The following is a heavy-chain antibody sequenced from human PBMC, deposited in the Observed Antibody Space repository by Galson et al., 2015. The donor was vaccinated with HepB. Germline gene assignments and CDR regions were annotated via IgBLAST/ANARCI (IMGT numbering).Heavy chain of an antibody. D-gene: IGHD2-2*01. CDR2: IDPSGSYT. CDR3: VRGATSIDY. CDR1: GYSFTNYW. Sequence: QSGAEVKKPGESLRIACTGSGYSFTNYWISWVRQKPGKGLEWMGRIDPSGSYTNYSPSFQGHVTVSADKSISTAYLQCSSLKASDTAMYYCVRGATSIDYWGQGTLVTVSS. J-gene: IGHJ4*02. V-gene: IGHV5-10-1*01.